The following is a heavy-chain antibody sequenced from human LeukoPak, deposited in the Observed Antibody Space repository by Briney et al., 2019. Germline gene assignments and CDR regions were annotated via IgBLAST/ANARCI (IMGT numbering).Heavy chain of an antibody. CDR2: IYYSGST. Sequence: PSQTLSLTCTVSGGSITSGGYYWSWIRQRPGKGLEWIGYIYYSGSTYYNPSLKRGATISADTSKNQSSLRLSSVTAAETAVYYCARETIVGATTGVLDYWGQGTLVTVSS. V-gene: IGHV4-31*03. D-gene: IGHD1-26*01. CDR1: GGSITSGGYY. J-gene: IGHJ4*02. CDR3: ARETIVGATTGVLDY.